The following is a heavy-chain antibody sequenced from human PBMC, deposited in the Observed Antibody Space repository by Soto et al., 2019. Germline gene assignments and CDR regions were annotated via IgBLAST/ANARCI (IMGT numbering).Heavy chain of an antibody. V-gene: IGHV3-74*01. CDR3: ARGDRGAFDL. J-gene: IGHJ3*01. D-gene: IGHD1-26*01. CDR1: GFTFSYYW. Sequence: EMQLVESGGGLVRPGGSLRPSCAASGFTFSYYWMLWVRQAPGKGLVWVSRIHSDGSSTTYADFVKGRFIISRDNARNTVDLQMNSVRVEDTAVYYCARGDRGAFDLWGQGTVVTVSS. CDR2: IHSDGSST.